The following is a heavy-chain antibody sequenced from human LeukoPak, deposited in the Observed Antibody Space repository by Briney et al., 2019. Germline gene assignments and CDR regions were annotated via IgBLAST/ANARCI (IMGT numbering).Heavy chain of an antibody. V-gene: IGHV1-46*01. CDR2: INPRGGST. D-gene: IGHD3-22*01. CDR3: ARVKSYYYDTSNKDAFDI. Sequence: GASVTVSCKASGYTFTSYCISWVRQAPGQGLEWMGIINPRGGSTSYTQRFQDRATMTRGTSTSTVYMELSSLRSEDTAVYYCARVKSYYYDTSNKDAFDIWGQGTMVTVSS. J-gene: IGHJ3*02. CDR1: GYTFTSYC.